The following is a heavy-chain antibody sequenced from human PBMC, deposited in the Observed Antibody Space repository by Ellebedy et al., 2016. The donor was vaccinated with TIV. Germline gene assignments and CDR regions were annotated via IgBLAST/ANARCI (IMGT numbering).Heavy chain of an antibody. V-gene: IGHV4-31*03. J-gene: IGHJ6*02. CDR1: AASISSSNYY. D-gene: IGHD3-10*01. CDR3: ARDQVVRGGYHGMDV. Sequence: SETLSLTXTVSAASISSSNYYWSWIRQHPGKGLEWIGYIYHTGTTYYNPSLKSRLSISVDTSKNQVSLRLTSVTVADTAVYYCARDQVVRGGYHGMDVWGQGTTVTVSS. CDR2: IYHTGTT.